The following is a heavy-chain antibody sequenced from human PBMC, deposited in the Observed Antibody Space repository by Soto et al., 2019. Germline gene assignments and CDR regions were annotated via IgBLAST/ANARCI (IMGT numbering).Heavy chain of an antibody. CDR3: ASDYGRNNYYFDY. CDR1: GFTFSSYG. J-gene: IGHJ4*02. CDR2: IWYDGTNK. V-gene: IGHV3-33*01. D-gene: IGHD4-17*01. Sequence: QVQLVESGGGVVQPGRSLRLSCAASGFTFSSYGIHWVRQAPGKGLEWVAGIWYDGTNKYYADSMKGRFTISRDNSKNTLYLQMNSLRAEDTAVYYCASDYGRNNYYFDYWGQGTLVTVSS.